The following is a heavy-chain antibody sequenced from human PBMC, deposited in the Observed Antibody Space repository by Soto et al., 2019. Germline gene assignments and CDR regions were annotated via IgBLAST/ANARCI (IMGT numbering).Heavy chain of an antibody. CDR2: IHPGRGV. CDR1: DASISTTLW. J-gene: IGHJ6*02. D-gene: IGHD2-15*01. V-gene: IGHV4-4*02. Sequence: SETLSLTCSFSDASISTTLWWSWVRRPPGRGLEWIGEIHPGRGVNYNPSLKSRVTLSVDQSNNQFSLKLTSLTAADTAVYYCARDSRGGYCSGGSCYGPDYYGMDVWGQGTTVTVSS. CDR3: ARDSRGGYCSGGSCYGPDYYGMDV.